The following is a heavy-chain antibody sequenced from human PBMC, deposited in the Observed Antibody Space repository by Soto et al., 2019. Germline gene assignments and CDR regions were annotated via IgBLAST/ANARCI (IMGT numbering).Heavy chain of an antibody. CDR3: SRAPFGWAKHIDY. V-gene: IGHV1-2*02. CDR1: GYTFTGYY. CDR2: INPNSGGT. Sequence: QVQLVQSGAEVKKPGASVKVSCKASGYTFTGYYMHWVRQAPGQGLEWMGWINPNSGGTNYAQKFQGRVTMTRDTSISTAYMELRRLTSYDPAVYYCSRAPFGWAKHIDYWGQGTLVTVSS. J-gene: IGHJ4*02. D-gene: IGHD6-19*01.